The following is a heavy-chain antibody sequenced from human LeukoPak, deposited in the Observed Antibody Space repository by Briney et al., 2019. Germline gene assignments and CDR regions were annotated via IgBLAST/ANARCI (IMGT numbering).Heavy chain of an antibody. CDR3: ARGGPRGYGSGSYFYYYYYMDV. D-gene: IGHD3-10*01. J-gene: IGHJ6*03. Sequence: PSETLSLTCAVSGYSISSGYYWGWIRQPPGKGLEWIGSIYHSGSTYYNPSLKSRVTISVDTSRNQFSLKLTSVTAADTAVYYCARGGPRGYGSGSYFYYYYYMDVWGKGTTVTVSS. CDR2: IYHSGST. CDR1: GYSISSGYY. V-gene: IGHV4-38-2*01.